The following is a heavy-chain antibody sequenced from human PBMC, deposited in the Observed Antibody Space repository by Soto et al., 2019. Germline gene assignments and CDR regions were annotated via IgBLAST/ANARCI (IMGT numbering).Heavy chain of an antibody. J-gene: IGHJ6*02. V-gene: IGHV4-59*01. D-gene: IGHD5-18*01. CDR2: IYYSGST. CDR1: GGSISSYY. CDR3: ARAGSWLRLVYYYGMDV. Sequence: TSETLSLTCTVSGGSISSYYWSWIRQPPGKGLEWIGYIYYSGSTNYNPSLKSRVTISVDTSKNQFSLKLSSVTAADTAVYYCARAGSWLRLVYYYGMDVWGQGTTVTVSS.